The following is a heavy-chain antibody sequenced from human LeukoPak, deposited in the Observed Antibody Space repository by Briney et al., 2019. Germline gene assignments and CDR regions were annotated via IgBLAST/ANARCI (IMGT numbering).Heavy chain of an antibody. D-gene: IGHD5-12*01. CDR1: GFMFRDAA. CDR3: ARDIELST. Sequence: PGGSLRLSCAASGFMFRDAAMTWVRQAPEKGLEWVSLIASSGLNTYYADSVRGRFTISRDNSKNTLSLQMNSLRVEDTAIYYCARDIELSTWGLGTLVTVYS. V-gene: IGHV3-23*01. J-gene: IGHJ3*01. CDR2: IASSGLNT.